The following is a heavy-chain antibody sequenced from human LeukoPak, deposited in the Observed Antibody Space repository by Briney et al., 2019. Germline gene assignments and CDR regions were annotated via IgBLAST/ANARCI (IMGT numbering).Heavy chain of an antibody. CDR2: ISYDGSNK. CDR1: GFTFSSYA. Sequence: GGSLRLSCAASGFTFSSYAMHWVRQAPGKGLEWVAVISYDGSNKYYADSVKGRFTISRDNSKNTLYLQMNSLRAEDTAVYYCAQMVRGVNADYWGQGTPVTVSS. J-gene: IGHJ4*02. D-gene: IGHD3-10*01. V-gene: IGHV3-30*04. CDR3: AQMVRGVNADY.